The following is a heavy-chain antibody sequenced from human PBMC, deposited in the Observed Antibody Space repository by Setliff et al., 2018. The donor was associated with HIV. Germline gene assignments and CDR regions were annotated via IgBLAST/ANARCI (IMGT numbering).Heavy chain of an antibody. V-gene: IGHV4-61*09. CDR2: IHTSGST. CDR3: ARHICGTTACYAVDV. CDR1: GGSISSGSYY. Sequence: SETLSLTCTVSGGSISSGSYYWSWIRQPAGKGLEWIGHIHTSGSTKYNPSLKSRVTISLDTARNQFSLELSSVTPADTAVYYCARHICGTTACYAVDVWGPGTMVTVSS. D-gene: IGHD2-2*01. J-gene: IGHJ3*01.